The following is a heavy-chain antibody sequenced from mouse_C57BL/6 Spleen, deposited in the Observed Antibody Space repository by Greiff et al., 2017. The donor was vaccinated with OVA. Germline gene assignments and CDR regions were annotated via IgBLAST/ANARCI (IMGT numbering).Heavy chain of an antibody. D-gene: IGHD2-3*01. J-gene: IGHJ4*01. CDR2: IYPGNSDT. CDR1: GYTFTSYW. CDR3: TRGGYDGPYYAMDY. Sequence: EVKLVESGTVLARPGASVKMSCKTSGYTFTSYWMHWVKQRPGQGLEWIGAIYPGNSDTSYNQKFKGKAKLTAVTSASTAYMELSSLTNEDSAVYYCTRGGYDGPYYAMDYWGQGTSVTVSS. V-gene: IGHV1-5*01.